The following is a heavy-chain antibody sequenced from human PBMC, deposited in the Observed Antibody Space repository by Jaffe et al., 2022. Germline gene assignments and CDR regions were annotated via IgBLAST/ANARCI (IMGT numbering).Heavy chain of an antibody. CDR3: ARSADYGDYGMHAFDI. J-gene: IGHJ3*02. CDR1: GYTFTSYY. V-gene: IGHV1-46*03. CDR2: INPSGGST. Sequence: QVQLVQSGAEVKKPGASVKVSCKASGYTFTSYYMHWVRQAPGQGLEWMGIINPSGGSTSYAQKFQGRVTMTRDTSTSTVYMELSSLRSEDTAVYYCARSADYGDYGMHAFDIWGQGTMVTVSS. D-gene: IGHD4-17*01.